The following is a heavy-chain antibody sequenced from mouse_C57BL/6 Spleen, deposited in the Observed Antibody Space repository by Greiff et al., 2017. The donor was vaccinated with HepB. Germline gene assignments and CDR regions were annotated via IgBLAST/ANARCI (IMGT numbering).Heavy chain of an antibody. CDR1: GYTFTGYW. J-gene: IGHJ4*01. Sequence: VQLQQSGAELMKPGASVKLSCKATGYTFTGYWIEWVKQRPGHGLEWIGVILPGSGSTNYNEKFKGKATLTADTSSNTAYIQLSSLTTEDSALYYCARGGSSGWDYAMDYWGQGTSVTVSS. CDR3: ARGGSSGWDYAMDY. CDR2: ILPGSGST. V-gene: IGHV1-9*01. D-gene: IGHD3-2*02.